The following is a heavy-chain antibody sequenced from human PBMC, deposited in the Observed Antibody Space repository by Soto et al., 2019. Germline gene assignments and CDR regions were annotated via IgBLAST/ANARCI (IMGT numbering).Heavy chain of an antibody. V-gene: IGHV4-59*01. CDR3: ARVTRVVVTGAIDNWFDP. CDR1: GGSISYYY. CDR2: MYYSGGR. J-gene: IGHJ5*02. Sequence: PSETLSLTCTVSGGSISYYYWSWIRQPPGKGLEWIGYMYYSGGRNYNPSLNSRVTISVDTSKNQFSLKLSSVTAADTAVYYCARVTRVVVTGAIDNWFDPWGQGTLVTVSS. D-gene: IGHD2-21*02.